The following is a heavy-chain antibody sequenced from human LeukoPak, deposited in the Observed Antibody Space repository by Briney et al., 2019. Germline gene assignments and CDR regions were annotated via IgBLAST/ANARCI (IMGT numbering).Heavy chain of an antibody. Sequence: GESLQISCKGSGYNFNNYWVGWVLQLPGKGLEWMGIIWPGDSDTRYNPSFRGQVTMSVDKSISTAYLQWSSLKASDTAIYYCARQYYDVLTGFYIHFDYWGQGTLVTVSS. D-gene: IGHD3-9*01. CDR2: IWPGDSDT. J-gene: IGHJ4*02. CDR1: GYNFNNYW. V-gene: IGHV5-51*01. CDR3: ARQYYDVLTGFYIHFDY.